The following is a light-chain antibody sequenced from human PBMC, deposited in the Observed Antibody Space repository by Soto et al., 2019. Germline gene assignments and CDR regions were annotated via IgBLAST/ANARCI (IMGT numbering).Light chain of an antibody. J-gene: IGLJ1*01. CDR1: SSKIGSNT. V-gene: IGLV1-44*01. Sequence: QSVLTQPPSASGTPGQRVTISCSGSSSKIGSNTVNWYQQLPGTAPKLLIYSNNQRPSGVPDRFSGSKSGTSASLAISGLQSEDEADYYCAAWDDSLNEVFGTGPKVTVL. CDR2: SNN. CDR3: AAWDDSLNEV.